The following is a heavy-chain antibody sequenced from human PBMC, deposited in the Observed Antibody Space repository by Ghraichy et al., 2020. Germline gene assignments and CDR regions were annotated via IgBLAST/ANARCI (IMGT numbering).Heavy chain of an antibody. D-gene: IGHD4-17*01. CDR1: GFTFTSSA. CDR3: AAELSRYGDYDHYYYGMDV. J-gene: IGHJ6*02. CDR2: IVVGSGNT. Sequence: SVKVSCKASGFTFTSSAVQWVRQARGQRLEWIGWIVVGSGNTNYAQKFQERVTITRDMSTSTAYMELSSLRSEDTAVYYCAAELSRYGDYDHYYYGMDVWGQGTTVTVSS. V-gene: IGHV1-58*01.